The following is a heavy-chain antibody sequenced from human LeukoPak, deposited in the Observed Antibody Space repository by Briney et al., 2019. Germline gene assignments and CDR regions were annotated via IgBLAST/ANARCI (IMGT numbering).Heavy chain of an antibody. CDR1: GYTLTELS. Sequence: GASVKVSCKVSGYTLTELSMHWVRQAPGKGLEWMGGFDPEDGETIYAPKFQGRVTMTEDTSTDTAYMELSSLRSEDTAVYYCATLTAEGLYCTNGVCLYFDYWGQGTLVTVSS. J-gene: IGHJ4*02. D-gene: IGHD2-8*01. V-gene: IGHV1-24*01. CDR2: FDPEDGET. CDR3: ATLTAEGLYCTNGVCLYFDY.